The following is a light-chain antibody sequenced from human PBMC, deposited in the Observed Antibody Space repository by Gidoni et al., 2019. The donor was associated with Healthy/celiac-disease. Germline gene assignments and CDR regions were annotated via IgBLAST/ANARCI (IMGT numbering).Light chain of an antibody. V-gene: IGKV1-5*01. J-gene: IGKJ4*01. CDR1: PSISSW. CDR3: QQYNSYPLT. CDR2: DAS. Sequence: DIQITQSPSTLSASVGDRVTITCRASPSISSWLAWYQQKPGKAPKLLIYDASSLESGVPSRFSGSGSGTEFTLTISSLQPDDFATYYCQQYNSYPLTFGGGTKVEIK.